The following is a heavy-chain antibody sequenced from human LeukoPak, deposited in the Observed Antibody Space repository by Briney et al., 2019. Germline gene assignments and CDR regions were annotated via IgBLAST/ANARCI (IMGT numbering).Heavy chain of an antibody. J-gene: IGHJ1*01. CDR1: GGSLSPYY. D-gene: IGHD1-26*01. CDR2: IYHTGTT. V-gene: IGHV4-59*08. Sequence: SETLSLTCTVSGGSLSPYYWTWIRQPPGKGLKWIGYIYHTGTTRYNPSLNSRVTISVETSKNQFSLRLNSVTAADTAIYYCARLDSGDHGNIPHWGQGTLVTVSS. CDR3: ARLDSGDHGNIPH.